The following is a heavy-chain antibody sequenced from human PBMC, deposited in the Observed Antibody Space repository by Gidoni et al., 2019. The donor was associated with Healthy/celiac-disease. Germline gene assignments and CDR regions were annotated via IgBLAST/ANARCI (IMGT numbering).Heavy chain of an antibody. CDR1: GFTYDDYA. D-gene: IGHD2-15*01. J-gene: IGHJ4*02. CDR3: AKDLDVCSGGSCYPTFDY. CDR2: ISGDGGST. Sequence: EVQLVESGGGVVQPGGSLRLSCAAAGFTYDDYAMHWVRQPPGKGLEWVSLISGDGGSTYYADSVKGRFTISRDNSKNSLYLQMNSLRTEDTALYYCAKDLDVCSGGSCYPTFDYWGQGTLVTVSS. V-gene: IGHV3-43*02.